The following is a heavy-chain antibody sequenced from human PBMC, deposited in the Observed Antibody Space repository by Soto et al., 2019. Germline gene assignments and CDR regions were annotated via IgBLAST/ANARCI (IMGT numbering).Heavy chain of an antibody. CDR1: GFTFSSYG. V-gene: IGHV3-30*18. CDR3: AKDGGLGIYYYGMDV. CDR2: ISYDGSNK. D-gene: IGHD3-16*01. Sequence: QVQLVESGGGVVQPGRSLRLSCAASGFTFSSYGMHWVRQAPGKGLEWVAVISYDGSNKYYADSVKGRFTISRDNSKNMLYLQMNSLRAEDTAVYYCAKDGGLGIYYYGMDVWGQGTTVTVSS. J-gene: IGHJ6*02.